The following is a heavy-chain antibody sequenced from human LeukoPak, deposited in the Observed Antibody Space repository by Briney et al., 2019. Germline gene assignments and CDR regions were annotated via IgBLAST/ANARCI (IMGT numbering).Heavy chain of an antibody. CDR1: GGSISSYY. Sequence: SETLSLTCTVSGGSISSYYWSWIRQPPGKGKEWIGYISTSGSTNSNPSLKSRVTISVDTSKNQFSLNLSSVTAAGTAVYYCARAPVEDCSGGSCYRGWYYYGMDVWGQGTTVTVSS. CDR2: ISTSGST. V-gene: IGHV4-4*09. J-gene: IGHJ6*02. CDR3: ARAPVEDCSGGSCYRGWYYYGMDV. D-gene: IGHD2-15*01.